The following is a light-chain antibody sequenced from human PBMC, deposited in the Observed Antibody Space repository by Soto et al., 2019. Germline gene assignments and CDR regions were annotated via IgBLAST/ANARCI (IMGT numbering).Light chain of an antibody. J-gene: IGKJ5*01. V-gene: IGKV3-15*01. CDR2: GAS. CDR3: QQYNNWPT. Sequence: ETVMTQSPATLSVSPGERATLSCRASQSVSSNLAWYQHKPGQAPRLLIYGASTRATGIPARFSGSESGTEFTLTISSLQSEDFAVYYCQQYNNWPTFGQGTRLEIK. CDR1: QSVSSN.